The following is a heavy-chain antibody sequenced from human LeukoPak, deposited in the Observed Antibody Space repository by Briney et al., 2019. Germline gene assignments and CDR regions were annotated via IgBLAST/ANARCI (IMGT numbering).Heavy chain of an antibody. D-gene: IGHD6-19*01. CDR2: ISAYNGNT. CDR3: ARSSGIAVAGTRGFDY. V-gene: IGHV1-18*01. J-gene: IGHJ4*02. CDR1: GYTFTSYG. Sequence: ASVKVSCKASGYTFTSYGISWVRQAPGQGLERMGWISAYNGNTNYAQKLQGRVTMTTDTSTSTAYMELRSLRSDDTAVYYCARSSGIAVAGTRGFDYWGQGTLVTVSS.